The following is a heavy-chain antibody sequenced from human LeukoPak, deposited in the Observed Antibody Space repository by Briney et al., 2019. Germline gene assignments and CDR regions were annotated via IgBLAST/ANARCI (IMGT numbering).Heavy chain of an antibody. D-gene: IGHD3-10*02. CDR3: ARDYIAMLGRNAFDI. J-gene: IGHJ3*02. CDR2: ITGSGGNT. CDR1: GFTFSSYA. V-gene: IGHV3-23*01. Sequence: GGSLRLSCAASGFTFSSYAMSWVRQAPGKGLKWVSAITGSGGNTYYADSAQGRFTISRDNSKNSLHLQMNNLRAEDTAVYYCARDYIAMLGRNAFDIWGQGTMVTVSS.